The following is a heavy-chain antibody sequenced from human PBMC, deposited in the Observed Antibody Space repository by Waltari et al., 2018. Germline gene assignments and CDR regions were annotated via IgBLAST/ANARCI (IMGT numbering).Heavy chain of an antibody. V-gene: IGHV3-23*01. CDR2: ISGSGTGT. D-gene: IGHD3-16*01. J-gene: IGHJ4*02. CDR1: GFTFSTYS. Sequence: EVQLLESGGGLVQPGGSLRLSCAASGFTFSTYSMSWVRQVPGKGLGWVSSISGSGTGTYYADSVKVRFTISRDNSKNTLSLQMNSLRAEDTALYYCATFKGDYWGQGTLVTVSS. CDR3: ATFKGDY.